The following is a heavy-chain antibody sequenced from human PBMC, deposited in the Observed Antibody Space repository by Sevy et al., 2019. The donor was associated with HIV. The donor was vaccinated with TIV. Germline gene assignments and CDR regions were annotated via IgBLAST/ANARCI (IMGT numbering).Heavy chain of an antibody. CDR1: GYSFTSYW. CDR2: IYPGDSDT. CDR3: ARVNSFGDYIGGWVWFGP. J-gene: IGHJ5*02. V-gene: IGHV5-51*01. D-gene: IGHD4-17*01. Sequence: GESLKISCKGSGYSFTSYWIGWVRQMPGKGLEWMGIIYPGDSDTRDSPSFQGQVTISADKSISTAYLQWSSLKASDTAMYYCARVNSFGDYIGGWVWFGPWGQGTLVTVSS.